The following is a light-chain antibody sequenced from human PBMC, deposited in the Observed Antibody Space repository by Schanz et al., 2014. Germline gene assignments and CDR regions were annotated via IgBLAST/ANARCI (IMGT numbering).Light chain of an antibody. Sequence: QSVLTQPRSVSGSPGQSVTISCTGTSSDVGGYNSVSWFQQHPGRAPTLMIYDVSKRPSGVPDRFSGSKSGNTASLTISGLQAEDEADYYCCSYAGKYTWVFGGGTKLTVL. CDR1: SSDVGGYNS. CDR3: CSYAGKYTWV. J-gene: IGLJ3*02. CDR2: DVS. V-gene: IGLV2-11*01.